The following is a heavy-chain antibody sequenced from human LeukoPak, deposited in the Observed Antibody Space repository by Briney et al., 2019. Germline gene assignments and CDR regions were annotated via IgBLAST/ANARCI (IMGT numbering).Heavy chain of an antibody. CDR2: IIPIFGTA. CDR3: ARGSHLYSSSLVALPGGFKNYYYYMDG. CDR1: GGTFSSYA. Sequence: SVTVSCKASGGTFSSYAISWVRQAPGQGLEWMGGIIPIFGTANYAQKFQGRVTITTDESTSTAYMELSSLRSEDTAVYYCARGSHLYSSSLVALPGGFKNYYYYMDGWGKGTTVTVSS. J-gene: IGHJ6*03. D-gene: IGHD6-13*01. V-gene: IGHV1-69*05.